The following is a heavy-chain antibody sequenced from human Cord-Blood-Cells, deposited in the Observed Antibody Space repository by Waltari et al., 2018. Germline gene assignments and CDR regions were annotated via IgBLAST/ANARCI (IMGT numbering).Heavy chain of an antibody. CDR2: INPNSGGT. CDR3: SSSSDY. D-gene: IGHD6-6*01. V-gene: IGHV1-2*02. Sequence: QVQLVQSGPEVKKPGPSVQVPCQASGYTFTGYYMHWIRQDPGQGLEWMGWINPNSGGTNYAQKLQGRVTMTRDTSISTAYMELSRLRSDDTAVYYCSSSSDYWGQGTLVTVSS. J-gene: IGHJ4*02. CDR1: GYTFTGYY.